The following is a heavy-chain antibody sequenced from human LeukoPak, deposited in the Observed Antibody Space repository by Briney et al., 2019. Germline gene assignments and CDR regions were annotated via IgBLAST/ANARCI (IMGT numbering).Heavy chain of an antibody. D-gene: IGHD2-15*01. J-gene: IGHJ4*02. CDR3: ARWTCHGGTCYYLDY. Sequence: PSETLSLTCSVSGGSITSHYWSWIRQPPGKALEYIGHIYYTGRTDYNPSLKSRVTVSVDSSKNQFSLNLNSVTAADTAVYFCARWTCHGGTCYYLDYWGQGTQVTVSS. CDR1: GGSITSHY. CDR2: IYYTGRT. V-gene: IGHV4-59*08.